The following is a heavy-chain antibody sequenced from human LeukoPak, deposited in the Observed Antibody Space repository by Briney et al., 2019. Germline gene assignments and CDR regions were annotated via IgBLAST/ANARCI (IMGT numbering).Heavy chain of an antibody. Sequence: GRSLRLSCAASGFTFSSYAMSWVRQAPGKGLEWVSAISGSGGSTYYADSVKGRFTISRDNSKNTLYLQMNSLRAEDTAIYYCILYGSAPNWFEPWGQGTQVTVSS. V-gene: IGHV3-23*01. J-gene: IGHJ5*02. CDR2: ISGSGGST. CDR3: ILYGSAPNWFEP. D-gene: IGHD2/OR15-2a*01. CDR1: GFTFSSYA.